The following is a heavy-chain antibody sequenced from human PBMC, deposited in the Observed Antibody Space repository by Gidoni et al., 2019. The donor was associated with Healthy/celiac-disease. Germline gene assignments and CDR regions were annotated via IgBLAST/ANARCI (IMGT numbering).Heavy chain of an antibody. CDR2: IYTSGST. CDR1: GGSISSYY. CDR3: AREKTNIVVVNALEAFDI. V-gene: IGHV4-4*07. J-gene: IGHJ3*02. Sequence: VHLPESGPGLVKPSATLSLTCTVSGGSISSYYWSWIRQPAGKGREWIGRIYTSGSTNYNPSLKSRATMSVDTSKNKFSLKLSSVTAADTAVYYCAREKTNIVVVNALEAFDIWGQGTMVTVSS. D-gene: IGHD2-21*01.